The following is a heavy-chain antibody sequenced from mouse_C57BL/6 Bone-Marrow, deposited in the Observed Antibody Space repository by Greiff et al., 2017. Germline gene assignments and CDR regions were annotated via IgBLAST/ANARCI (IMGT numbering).Heavy chain of an antibody. CDR1: GYSITSGYY. CDR2: ISYDGSN. CDR3: AKVFAY. J-gene: IGHJ3*01. V-gene: IGHV3-6*01. Sequence: EVKVEESGPGLVKPSQSLSLTCSVTGYSITSGYYWNWIRQFPGNKLEWMGYISYDGSNNYNPSLKNRISITRDTSTNQFFLKLNSVTTEDTATYYCAKVFAYWGQGTLVTVSA.